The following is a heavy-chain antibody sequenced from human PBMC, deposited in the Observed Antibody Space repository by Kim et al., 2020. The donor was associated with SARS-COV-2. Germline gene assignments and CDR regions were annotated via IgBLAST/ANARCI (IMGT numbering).Heavy chain of an antibody. CDR3: TPTPSGDYGRGGG. CDR1: GFTFGDYA. Sequence: GGSLRLSCTASGFTFGDYAMSWVRQAPGKGLEFVGFIRSKAYGGTKEYAASVKGRFTISRDDSKSIAYLQMNSLKTEDTAVYYCTPTPSGDYGRGGGWGQGTLVTVSS. J-gene: IGHJ4*02. V-gene: IGHV3-49*04. D-gene: IGHD3-10*01. CDR2: IRSKAYGGTK.